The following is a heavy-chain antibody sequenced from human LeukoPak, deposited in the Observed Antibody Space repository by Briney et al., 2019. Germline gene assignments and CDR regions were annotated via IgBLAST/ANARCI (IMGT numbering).Heavy chain of an antibody. CDR3: ARAYSFGSANV. J-gene: IGHJ3*01. CDR1: GGSISSGGYY. V-gene: IGHV4-31*03. D-gene: IGHD5-18*01. Sequence: SETLSLTCTVSGGSISSGGYYWSWIRQHPGKGLEWIGYIYQTGSAYYNPSLESRVVISVDTSKNQFSLSLTSVTAADTAVYYCARAYSFGSANVWGQGTMVTVSS. CDR2: IYQTGSA.